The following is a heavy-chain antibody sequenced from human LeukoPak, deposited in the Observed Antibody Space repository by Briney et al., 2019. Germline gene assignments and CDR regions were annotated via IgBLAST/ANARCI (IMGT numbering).Heavy chain of an antibody. CDR2: IWSDGNNR. CDR3: AKDPGASVSGFYMDV. D-gene: IGHD2-8*02. Sequence: GGSLRLSCAASGFTFRNYGMHWVRQATGKGLEWVSFIWSDGNNRFYADSVKGRFTISRDNSKNMLYLQMDTLRAEDTALYYCAKDPGASVSGFYMDVWGKGTAVIVSS. CDR1: GFTFRNYG. J-gene: IGHJ6*03. V-gene: IGHV3-30*02.